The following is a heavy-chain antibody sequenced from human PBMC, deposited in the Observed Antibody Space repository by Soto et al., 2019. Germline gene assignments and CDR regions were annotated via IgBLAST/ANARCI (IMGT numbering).Heavy chain of an antibody. CDR1: GYTFTSYG. J-gene: IGHJ4*02. V-gene: IGHV1-18*01. Sequence: GASVKVSCKASGYTFTSYGISWVRQAPGQGHEWMGWISAYNGNTNYAQKLQGRVTMTTDTSTSTAYLELRSLRSYDTAVYYCVVAAQPYYFDYWGQGTLVTVSS. D-gene: IGHD2-15*01. CDR3: VVAAQPYYFDY. CDR2: ISAYNGNT.